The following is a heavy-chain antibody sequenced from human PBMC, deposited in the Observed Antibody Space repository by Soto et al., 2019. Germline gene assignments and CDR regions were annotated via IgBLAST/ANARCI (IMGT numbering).Heavy chain of an antibody. CDR3: ARSSSSPYAAAY. Sequence: TLSLTCSVSGDSITSGGYYWSWIRHHPGKGLEWIGYIYDSESAYYNPSLKSRVIISMDTSKNHFAMRLSSVTAADTAVYYCARSSSSPYAAAYWGQRTLVTVSS. J-gene: IGHJ4*02. CDR2: IYDSESA. CDR1: GDSITSGGYY. D-gene: IGHD6-6*01. V-gene: IGHV4-31*03.